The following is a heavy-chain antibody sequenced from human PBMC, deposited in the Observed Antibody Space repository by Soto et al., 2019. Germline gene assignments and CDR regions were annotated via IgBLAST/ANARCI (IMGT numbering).Heavy chain of an antibody. CDR3: SRVEWELRRPFGMAV. J-gene: IGHJ6*02. CDR2: IYYSGST. V-gene: IGHV4-30-4*01. Sequence: SETLCLTCTGSAGAIRSGDYFWCWIRQPPGKGLEWIGYIYYSGSTYYNPSLKSRVTISVDTSKNQFSLKLSSVAAADTAVYYCSRVEWELRRPFGMAVSAQGTTVTVS. D-gene: IGHD1-26*01. CDR1: AGAIRSGDYF.